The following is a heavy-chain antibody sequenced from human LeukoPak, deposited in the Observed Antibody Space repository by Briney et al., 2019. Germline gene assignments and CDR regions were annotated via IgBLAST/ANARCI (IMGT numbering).Heavy chain of an antibody. Sequence: GASVKVSCKASGGTFSSYAISWVRQAPGQGLEWMGRIIPILGIANYAQKFQGRVTITADKSTSTAYMELRSLRSDDTAVYYCARASPYYYDSSGYPNYYFDYWGQGTLVTVSS. CDR1: GGTFSSYA. J-gene: IGHJ4*02. V-gene: IGHV1-69*04. CDR3: ARASPYYYDSSGYPNYYFDY. D-gene: IGHD3-22*01. CDR2: IIPILGIA.